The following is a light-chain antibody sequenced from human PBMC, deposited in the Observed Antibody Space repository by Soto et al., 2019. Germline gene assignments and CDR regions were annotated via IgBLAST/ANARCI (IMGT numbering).Light chain of an antibody. CDR2: AAS. V-gene: IGKV1-5*01. CDR3: QKYNSAPWT. Sequence: DIQMTQSPSTLSASVGDRVTITCRASQSVSRWLAWYKQKPGEAPKLLIYAASTLQSGVPSRLSGSGSGTDFTLTISRLQPEDVATYYCQKYNSAPWTFGQGTKVDNK. CDR1: QSVSRW. J-gene: IGKJ1*01.